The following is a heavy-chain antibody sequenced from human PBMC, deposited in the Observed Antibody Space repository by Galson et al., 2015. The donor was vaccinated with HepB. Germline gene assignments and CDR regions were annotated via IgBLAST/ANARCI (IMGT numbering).Heavy chain of an antibody. J-gene: IGHJ4*02. CDR2: MNPNSGYT. V-gene: IGHV1-8*01. Sequence: SVKVSCKASGYTFTTYDISWVRQATGHGLEWMGWMNPNSGYTGYAQKFKGRVTMTRDTSISTAYMELSSLRSEDTAVYYCARDGKCLVPDWGQGTLVTVSS. D-gene: IGHD6-19*01. CDR3: ARDGKCLVPD. CDR1: GYTFTTYD.